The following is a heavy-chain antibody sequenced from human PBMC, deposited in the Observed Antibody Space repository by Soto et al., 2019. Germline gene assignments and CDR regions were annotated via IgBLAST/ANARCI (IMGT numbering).Heavy chain of an antibody. Sequence: GGSLRLSCAASGFAFDSYWMHWVRQVPGEGPVWVSRIDYDGTTTTYADSVKGRFTISRDDAKNTLYLQMNSLRAEDTAVYYCARGPRPSSAGTGAYWGQGTLVTVSS. D-gene: IGHD6-13*01. V-gene: IGHV3-74*01. CDR3: ARGPRPSSAGTGAY. CDR2: IDYDGTTT. CDR1: GFAFDSYW. J-gene: IGHJ4*02.